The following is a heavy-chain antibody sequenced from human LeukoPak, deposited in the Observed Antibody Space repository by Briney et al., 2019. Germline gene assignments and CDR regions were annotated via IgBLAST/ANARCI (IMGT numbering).Heavy chain of an antibody. D-gene: IGHD5-24*01. CDR3: ARAAINPGREMASIGAFDI. CDR1: GFTVSSNY. CDR2: IKQDGSEK. V-gene: IGHV3-7*01. J-gene: IGHJ3*02. Sequence: PGGSLRLSCAASGFTVSSNYMSWVRQAPGKGLEWVANIKQDGSEKYYVDSVKGRFTISRDNAKNSLYLQMNSLRAEDTAVYYCARAAINPGREMASIGAFDIWGQGTMVTVSS.